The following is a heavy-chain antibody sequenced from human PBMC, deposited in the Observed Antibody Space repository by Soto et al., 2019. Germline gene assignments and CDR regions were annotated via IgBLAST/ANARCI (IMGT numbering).Heavy chain of an antibody. J-gene: IGHJ5*02. V-gene: IGHV4-59*08. Sequence: SETLSLTCTVSGGSISTYYWSWIRQPPGKGLEWIGYISYSGSTNYNPSLRSRVTLSVDTSKNQFSLKLTSVTASDTAVYYCARQRVIPATPTNWFDPWGQGTLVTVSS. CDR2: ISYSGST. D-gene: IGHD2-15*01. CDR1: GGSISTYY. CDR3: ARQRVIPATPTNWFDP.